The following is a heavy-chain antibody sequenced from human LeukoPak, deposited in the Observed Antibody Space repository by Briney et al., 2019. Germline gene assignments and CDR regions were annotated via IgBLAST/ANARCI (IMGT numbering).Heavy chain of an antibody. CDR1: GYNFANYW. D-gene: IGHD6-6*01. J-gene: IGHJ4*02. CDR2: IYPGDSDT. CDR3: ARNGYSSSPRDY. Sequence: GESLKISCQGSGYNFANYWIAWVRQMPGKGLEWMGIIYPGDSDTRYSPSFQGQVTISADKSISTAYLQWSSLKASDTAMYYCARNGYSSSPRDYWGQGTLVTVSS. V-gene: IGHV5-51*01.